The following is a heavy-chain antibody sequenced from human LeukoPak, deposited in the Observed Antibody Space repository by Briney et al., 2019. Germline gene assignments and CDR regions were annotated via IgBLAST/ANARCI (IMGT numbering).Heavy chain of an antibody. V-gene: IGHV1-3*01. J-gene: IGHJ5*02. Sequence: ASVKVSCKASGYTFTSYAMHWVRQAPGQRLEWMGWINAGNGNTKYSQKFQGRVTITRDTSASTAYMELSSLRSEDTAVYYCARAHCSGGSCLYNWFDPWGQGTLVTVSS. CDR2: INAGNGNT. D-gene: IGHD2-15*01. CDR3: ARAHCSGGSCLYNWFDP. CDR1: GYTFTSYA.